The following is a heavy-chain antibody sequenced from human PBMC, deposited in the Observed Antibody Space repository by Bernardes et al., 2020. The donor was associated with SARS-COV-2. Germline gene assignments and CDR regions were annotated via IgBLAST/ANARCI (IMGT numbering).Heavy chain of an antibody. D-gene: IGHD3-3*01. CDR2: ISSSGSTI. CDR1: GFTFSSYE. Sequence: GGSLRLSCAASGFTFSSYEMNWVRQAPGKGLEWVSYISSSGSTIYYADSVKGRFTISRDNAKNSLYLQMNSLRAEDTAVYYCARDSAAYDFWSGYPRYYYYGMDVWGQGTTVTVSS. J-gene: IGHJ6*02. CDR3: ARDSAAYDFWSGYPRYYYYGMDV. V-gene: IGHV3-48*03.